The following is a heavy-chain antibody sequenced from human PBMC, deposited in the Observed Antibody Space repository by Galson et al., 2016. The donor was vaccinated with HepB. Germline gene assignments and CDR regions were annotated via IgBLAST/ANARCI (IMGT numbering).Heavy chain of an antibody. D-gene: IGHD3-9*01. V-gene: IGHV3-30*04. Sequence: SLRLSCAASRINFSGFPMHWVRQAPGKGLEWVAVIPADESKKLYADSVMGRFTVSRDNSKNTLSLQMNSLRAEDTAVYYCARDRGFSDWLPIAAHYYGMDVWGLRTTVTVSS. J-gene: IGHJ6*02. CDR1: RINFSGFP. CDR2: IPADESKK. CDR3: ARDRGFSDWLPIAAHYYGMDV.